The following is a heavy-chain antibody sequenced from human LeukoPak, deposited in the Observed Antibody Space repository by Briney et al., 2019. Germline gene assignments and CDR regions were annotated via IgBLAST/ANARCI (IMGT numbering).Heavy chain of an antibody. D-gene: IGHD2-2*01. V-gene: IGHV4-30-4*01. CDR3: ARPGRIVVPAARGGFQH. CDR1: GGSIGSGDYY. J-gene: IGHJ1*01. CDR2: IYYSGST. Sequence: SQTLSLTCTVSGGSIGSGDYYWSWIRQPPGKGLEWIGYIYYSGSTYYNPSLKSRVTISVDTSKNQFSLKLSSVTAADTAVYYCARPGRIVVPAARGGFQHWGQGTLVTVSS.